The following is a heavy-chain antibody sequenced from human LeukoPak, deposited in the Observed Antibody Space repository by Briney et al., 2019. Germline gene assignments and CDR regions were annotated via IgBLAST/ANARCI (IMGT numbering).Heavy chain of an antibody. D-gene: IGHD3-22*01. CDR1: GYTFTSYG. V-gene: IGHV1-18*01. J-gene: IGHJ5*02. CDR2: ISAYNGNT. Sequence: ASVKVSCKASGYTFTSYGISWVRQAPGQGLEWMGWISAYNGNTNYAQKLQGRVTMTTDTSTSTAYMELRSLRSDDTAVYYCASIGVGYYYDSSGYYDRWGQGTLVTVSS. CDR3: ASIGVGYYYDSSGYYDR.